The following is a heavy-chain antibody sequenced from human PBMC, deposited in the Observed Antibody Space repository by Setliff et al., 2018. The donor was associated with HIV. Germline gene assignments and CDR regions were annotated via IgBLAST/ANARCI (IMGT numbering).Heavy chain of an antibody. V-gene: IGHV1-2*02. D-gene: IGHD3-22*01. J-gene: IGHJ3*02. CDR1: EYTFTGHD. CDR3: ARDMYYSETDGYSPLGAFDI. Sequence: ASVKVSCKASEYTFTGHDLHWVRQAPGQGLEWMGWVHPNAGVTSYARSFQGRVTMSSDTSINTGYMELRSLRPDDTAVYFCARDMYYSETDGYSPLGAFDIWGQGTMVTVSS. CDR2: VHPNAGVT.